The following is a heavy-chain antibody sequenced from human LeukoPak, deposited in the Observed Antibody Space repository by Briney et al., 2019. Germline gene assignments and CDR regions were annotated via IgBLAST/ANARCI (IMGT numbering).Heavy chain of an antibody. V-gene: IGHV3-64*01. CDR1: GFTFSSYA. Sequence: GGSLRLSCAASGFTFSSYAMHWVRQAPGKGLEYVSAISSNGGSTYYANSVKGRFTISRDNSKDTLYPQMGSLRAEDMAVYYCARGLGIQWAYFDYWGQGTLVTVSS. CDR3: ARGLGIQWAYFDY. J-gene: IGHJ4*02. D-gene: IGHD1-26*01. CDR2: ISSNGGST.